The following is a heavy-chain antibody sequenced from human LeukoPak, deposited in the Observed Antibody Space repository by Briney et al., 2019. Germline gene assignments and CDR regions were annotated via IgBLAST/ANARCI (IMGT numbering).Heavy chain of an antibody. Sequence: PGGSLRLSCAASGFTFSGDAMSWGRQAPGKGGGGWSAISGMVGSTYYADSVKGRFTISRDNSKNTLYLQMNSLRAEDTAVYYSAPPYDSSGWTGGYWGQGTLVTVSS. CDR2: ISGMVGST. V-gene: IGHV3-23*01. CDR1: GFTFSGDA. CDR3: APPYDSSGWTGGY. D-gene: IGHD3-22*01. J-gene: IGHJ4*02.